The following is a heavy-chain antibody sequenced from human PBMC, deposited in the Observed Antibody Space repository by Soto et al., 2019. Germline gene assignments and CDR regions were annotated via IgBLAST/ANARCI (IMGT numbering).Heavy chain of an antibody. J-gene: IGHJ5*02. D-gene: IGHD4-17*01. V-gene: IGHV3-21*01. CDR1: GFTFSSYS. Sequence: GVSLRLSWAASGFTFSSYSMNWVRQAPGKGLEWVSSISSSSSYIYYADSVKGRFTISRDNAKNSLYLQMNSLRAEDTAVYHCASNTGQGPWGQGTLVNAPQ. CDR3: ASNTGQGP. CDR2: ISSSSSYI.